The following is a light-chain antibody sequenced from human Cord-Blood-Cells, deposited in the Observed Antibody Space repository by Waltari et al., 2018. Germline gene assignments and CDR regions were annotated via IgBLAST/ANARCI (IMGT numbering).Light chain of an antibody. J-gene: IGKJ4*01. V-gene: IGKV4-1*01. CDR1: QSVLYSSNNKNY. Sequence: DIVMTQSPDSLAVSLGERATLTSKSRQSVLYSSNNKNYLAWYQQKPGQPPKLLIYWASTRESGVPDRFSGSGSGTDFTLTISSLQAEDVAVYYCQQYYSTPLTFGGGTKVEIK. CDR2: WAS. CDR3: QQYYSTPLT.